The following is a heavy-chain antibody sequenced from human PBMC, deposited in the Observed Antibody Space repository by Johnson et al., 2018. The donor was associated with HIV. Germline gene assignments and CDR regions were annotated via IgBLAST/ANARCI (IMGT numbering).Heavy chain of an antibody. CDR3: SSCESDSSGRGAFDI. Sequence: QVLLVESGGGMVQPGGSLRLSCAASGLTVSTNYMSWVRQAPGKGLEWVAVISYDGSNKYYADSVKGRFTISRDNSKNTLYLQMNSLRAEDTAVYYCSSCESDSSGRGAFDIWGQGTMVTVSS. CDR2: ISYDGSNK. D-gene: IGHD3-22*01. V-gene: IGHV3-30-3*01. J-gene: IGHJ3*02. CDR1: GLTVSTNY.